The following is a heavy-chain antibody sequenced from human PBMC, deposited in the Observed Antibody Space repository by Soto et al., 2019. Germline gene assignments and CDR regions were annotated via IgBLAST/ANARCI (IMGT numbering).Heavy chain of an antibody. CDR1: GYTFTSYG. V-gene: IGHV1-18*01. D-gene: IGHD5-18*01. Sequence: ASVKVSCKASGYTFTSYGISWVRQAPGQGLEWMGWISAYNGNTNYAQKLQGRVTMTTDTSTSTAYMELRSLRSDDTAVYYCARDSRSTWIQRPHYCGMDVWGQGTTVSVSS. J-gene: IGHJ6*02. CDR2: ISAYNGNT. CDR3: ARDSRSTWIQRPHYCGMDV.